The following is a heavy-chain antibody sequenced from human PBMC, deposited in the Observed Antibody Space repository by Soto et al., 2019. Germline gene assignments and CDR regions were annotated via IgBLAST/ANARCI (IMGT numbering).Heavy chain of an antibody. Sequence: EVQLVESGGGLVKPGGSLRLSCAASGFTFSNAWMSWVRQAPGKGLEWVGRIKSKTDGGTTDYAAPVKGRFTISRDDSKNTLYLQMNSLKTEDTAVYYCTTGPDYDYIWGSYRIDYWGQGTLVTVSS. CDR2: IKSKTDGGTT. D-gene: IGHD3-16*02. J-gene: IGHJ4*02. CDR3: TTGPDYDYIWGSYRIDY. V-gene: IGHV3-15*01. CDR1: GFTFSNAW.